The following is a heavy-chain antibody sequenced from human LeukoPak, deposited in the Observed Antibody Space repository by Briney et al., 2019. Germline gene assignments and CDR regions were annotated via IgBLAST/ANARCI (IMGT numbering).Heavy chain of an antibody. CDR2: IKQDGSEK. V-gene: IGHV3-7*01. CDR3: ARDLSLAAADPYGMDV. CDR1: GFTFSSYW. J-gene: IGHJ6*02. Sequence: GGSLRLSCAASGFTFSSYWMSWVRQAPGKGLEWVANIKQDGSEKYYVDSVKGRFTISRDNAKNSLYLQMNSLRAEDTAVYYCARDLSLAAADPYGMDVWGQGTTVTVSS. D-gene: IGHD6-13*01.